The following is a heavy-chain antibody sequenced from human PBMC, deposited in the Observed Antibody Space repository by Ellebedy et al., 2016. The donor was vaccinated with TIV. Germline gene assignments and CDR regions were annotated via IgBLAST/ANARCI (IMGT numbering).Heavy chain of an antibody. CDR3: ARGGNAESAVSH. CDR1: GFTFDEFG. CDR2: INWNGDTT. D-gene: IGHD1-14*01. J-gene: IGHJ4*02. Sequence: PGGSLRLSCAVSGFTFDEFGMSWVRQTPGKGLEWVSGINWNGDTTSYGDSVKGRFTISRDNAKNSLYLQMSSLRAEDTALYYCARGGNAESAVSHWGQGTLSPSPQ. V-gene: IGHV3-20*04.